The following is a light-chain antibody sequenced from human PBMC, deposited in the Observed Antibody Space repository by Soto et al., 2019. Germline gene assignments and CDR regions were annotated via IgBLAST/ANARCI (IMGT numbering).Light chain of an antibody. J-gene: IGLJ1*01. V-gene: IGLV2-14*01. Sequence: QSALTQPASVSGSPGQSITISCTGNSSDVGGYNYVSWYQRHPGKAPKLMIYEVSNRPSGVSNRFSGSKSGNTASLTISGLQAEDEADYYCSSYTSSSIDYVFGTGTKVTVL. CDR2: EVS. CDR1: SSDVGGYNY. CDR3: SSYTSSSIDYV.